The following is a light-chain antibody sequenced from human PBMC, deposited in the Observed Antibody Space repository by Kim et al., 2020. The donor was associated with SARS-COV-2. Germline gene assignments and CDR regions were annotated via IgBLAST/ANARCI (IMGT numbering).Light chain of an antibody. CDR2: PAS. J-gene: IGKJ1*01. V-gene: IGKV1-27*01. CDR1: QGISNY. CDR3: QKYSTAPWT. Sequence: ESVGDRVTITCRASQGISNYLVWYQQKPGKVPKVLIYPASTLQSEVPSRFSGSGSGTEFTLTISSLQPEDAATYYCQKYSTAPWTFGQGTKVDIK.